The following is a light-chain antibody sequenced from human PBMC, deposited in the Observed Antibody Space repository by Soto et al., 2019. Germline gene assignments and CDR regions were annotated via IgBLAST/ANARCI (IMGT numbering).Light chain of an antibody. CDR3: QQSYSTPRT. V-gene: IGKV1-39*01. J-gene: IGKJ1*01. Sequence: DIQMTQSPSSLSASVGDRVTITCRASQSISSYLNWYQQKPGKAPTLLIYAASSLQSGVPSRFSGSGSGTDFTLTISSLQPEGFATYYCQQSYSTPRTFGQGTKVEIK. CDR1: QSISSY. CDR2: AAS.